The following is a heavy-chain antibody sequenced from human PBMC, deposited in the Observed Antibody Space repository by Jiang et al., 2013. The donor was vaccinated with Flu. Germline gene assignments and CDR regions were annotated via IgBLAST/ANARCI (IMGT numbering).Heavy chain of an antibody. V-gene: IGHV6-1*01. D-gene: IGHD6-6*01. CDR2: TYHRSKWYN. Sequence: SSNSAAWNWIRQSPSRGLEWLGRTYHRSKWYNDYAVSVKSRITINPDTSKNQFSLQLNSVTPEDTAVYYWFARGIAARYSFDYWGQGTLVTVSS. CDR3: ARGIAARYSFDY. J-gene: IGHJ4*02. CDR1: SSNSAA.